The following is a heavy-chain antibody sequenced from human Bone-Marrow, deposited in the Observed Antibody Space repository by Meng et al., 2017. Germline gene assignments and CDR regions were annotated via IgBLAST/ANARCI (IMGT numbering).Heavy chain of an antibody. Sequence: GESLKISCAASGFTFSSYEMNWVRQAPGKGLEWVSYISSSGSTIYYADSVRGRFTISRDNAKNSLYLQMNSLRAEDTAVYYCASNVVVTAIDAFDIWGQGTRVTVSS. CDR2: ISSSGSTI. D-gene: IGHD2-21*02. J-gene: IGHJ3*02. V-gene: IGHV3-48*03. CDR1: GFTFSSYE. CDR3: ASNVVVTAIDAFDI.